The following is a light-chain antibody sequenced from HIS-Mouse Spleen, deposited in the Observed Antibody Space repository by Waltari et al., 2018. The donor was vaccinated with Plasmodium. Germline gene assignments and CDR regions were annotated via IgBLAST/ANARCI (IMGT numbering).Light chain of an antibody. V-gene: IGLV2-23*03. J-gene: IGLJ2*01. CDR3: CSYAGSSTFVV. Sequence: QSALTQPASVSGSPGQSITISCTGTSSDVGSYNLVSWYQQHPGKAPKLMIYEGSKRPSGVSNRFSGSKSGNTACLTISWLQAEDEADYYCCSYAGSSTFVVFGGGTKLTVL. CDR2: EGS. CDR1: SSDVGSYNL.